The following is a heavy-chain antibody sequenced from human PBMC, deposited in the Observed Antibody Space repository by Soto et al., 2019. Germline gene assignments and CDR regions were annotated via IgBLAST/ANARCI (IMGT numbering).Heavy chain of an antibody. D-gene: IGHD1-26*01. Sequence: QVQLQESGPGLVKPSETLSLTCTVSGGSISSYYWSWIRQPPGKGLEWIGYIYYSGSTNYNPSLMTRVTISVDTSKNLFSMKLSSVTAADTAVYYFARVGCGASVGYYYDGMDVWGQGTTVSVSS. J-gene: IGHJ6*02. CDR3: ARVGCGASVGYYYDGMDV. CDR1: GGSISSYY. CDR2: IYYSGST. V-gene: IGHV4-59*01.